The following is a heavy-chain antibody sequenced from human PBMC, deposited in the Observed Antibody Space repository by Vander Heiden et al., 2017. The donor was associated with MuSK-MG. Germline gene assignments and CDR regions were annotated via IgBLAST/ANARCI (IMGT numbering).Heavy chain of an antibody. Sequence: VRPVPLVNKPGASVLVSCKASGYTFSNYGINWVRQAPGQGLEWMGWISAYDGNTNYAQKLQGRVTMTTDTSTSTAYMELRSLRSDDTAVYYCARGPFDYWGRGTLVTVSS. V-gene: IGHV1-18*01. CDR2: ISAYDGNT. CDR1: GYTFSNYG. CDR3: ARGPFDY. J-gene: IGHJ4*02.